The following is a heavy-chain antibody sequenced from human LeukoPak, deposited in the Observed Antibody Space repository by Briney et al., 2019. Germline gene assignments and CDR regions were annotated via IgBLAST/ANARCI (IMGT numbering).Heavy chain of an antibody. J-gene: IGHJ4*02. D-gene: IGHD4-17*01. CDR1: GGSISSYY. V-gene: IGHV4-59*08. CDR3: ARHLGSDYGDFYFDY. Sequence: SETLSLTCTVSGGSISSYYWSWIRQPPGKGLEWIGYIYYSGSTNYNPSLYSRVTISVDTSKNHFSLKLASVTAADTAVYYCARHLGSDYGDFYFDYWGQGTLVTVSS. CDR2: IYYSGST.